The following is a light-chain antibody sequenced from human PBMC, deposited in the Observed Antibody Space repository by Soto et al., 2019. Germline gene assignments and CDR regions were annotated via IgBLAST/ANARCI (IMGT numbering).Light chain of an antibody. CDR2: GAS. CDR3: QQYGSSPLT. Sequence: EIVLTQSPGTLSLSPGERATLSCRASQSVSSNYLAWYQQKPGQAPSLLIYGASSRATGIPDRFSGSGSGTDFTLTISRLEPEDFAVYYWQQYGSSPLTFGGGTKVEIK. V-gene: IGKV3-20*01. J-gene: IGKJ4*01. CDR1: QSVSSNY.